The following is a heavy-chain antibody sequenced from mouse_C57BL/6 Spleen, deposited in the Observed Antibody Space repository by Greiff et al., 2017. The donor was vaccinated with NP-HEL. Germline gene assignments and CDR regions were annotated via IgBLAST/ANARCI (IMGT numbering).Heavy chain of an antibody. V-gene: IGHV10-3*01. J-gene: IGHJ4*01. CDR1: GFTFTTYA. CDR2: IRSKSSNYAT. CDR3: VREPPHYYGSSSRYAMDY. Sequence: EVKVVESGGGLVQPKGSLKLSCAASGFTFTTYAMHWVRQAPGKGLEWVARIRSKSSNYATYYADSVKDRFTISRDDSQSMLYLQMNNLKTEDTAMYYCVREPPHYYGSSSRYAMDYWGQGTSVTVSS. D-gene: IGHD1-1*01.